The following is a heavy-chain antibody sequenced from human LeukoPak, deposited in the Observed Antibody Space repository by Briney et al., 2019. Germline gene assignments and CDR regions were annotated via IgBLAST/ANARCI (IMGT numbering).Heavy chain of an antibody. J-gene: IGHJ4*02. CDR2: ISGSGGST. V-gene: IGHV3-23*01. Sequence: GGSLRLTCAASGFTFSSYTMTWVCQAPGKGLEWVSAISGSGGSTNYADSVKGRYPISRDNSNNTLYLQMNSLRADDTAVYYCAKGGYCSSTSCPLDYWGQGTLVTVSS. CDR1: GFTFSSYT. CDR3: AKGGYCSSTSCPLDY. D-gene: IGHD2-2*01.